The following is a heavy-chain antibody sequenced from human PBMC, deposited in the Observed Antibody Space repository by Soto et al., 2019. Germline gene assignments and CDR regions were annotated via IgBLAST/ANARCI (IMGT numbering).Heavy chain of an antibody. J-gene: IGHJ6*02. CDR2: INPNSGGT. CDR1: GYTFTGYY. CDR3: AREKQTTVTNYYYYGMDV. D-gene: IGHD4-17*01. V-gene: IGHV1-2*02. Sequence: ASVKVSCKASGYTFTGYYMHWVRQAPGQGLEWMGWINPNSGGTNYAQKFQGRVTMTRDTSISTAYMGLSRLRSDDTAVYYCAREKQTTVTNYYYYGMDVWGQGTTVTVSS.